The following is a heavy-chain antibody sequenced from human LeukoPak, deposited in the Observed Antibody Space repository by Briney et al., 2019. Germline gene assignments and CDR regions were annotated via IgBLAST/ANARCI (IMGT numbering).Heavy chain of an antibody. CDR2: ISSSGSTI. CDR1: GFTFSSYE. Sequence: GGSLRLSCAASGFTFSSYEMNWVRQAPGKGLEWVSYISSSGSTIYYADSVKGRFTISRDNAKNSLYLQMNSLSAEDTAVYYCARGLYGSGSYSTFGYWGQGILVTVSS. V-gene: IGHV3-48*03. D-gene: IGHD3-10*01. J-gene: IGHJ4*02. CDR3: ARGLYGSGSYSTFGY.